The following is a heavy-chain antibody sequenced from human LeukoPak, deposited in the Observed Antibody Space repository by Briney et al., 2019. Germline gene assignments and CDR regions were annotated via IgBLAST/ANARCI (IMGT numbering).Heavy chain of an antibody. CDR3: AKGVVAGFYRH. CDR2: IRGSGTTT. Sequence: GGSLRLSCAASGFTFSSYAMAWVRQTPGKGLEWISTIRGSGTTTFYADSVKGRFTISRDNSKSTVYLEMLSLRVEDTALYYCAKGVVAGFYRHWAQGTLVPVSS. D-gene: IGHD6-19*01. J-gene: IGHJ4*02. CDR1: GFTFSSYA. V-gene: IGHV3-23*01.